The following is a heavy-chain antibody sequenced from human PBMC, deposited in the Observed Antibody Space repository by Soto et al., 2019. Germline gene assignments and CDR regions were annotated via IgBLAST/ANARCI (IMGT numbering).Heavy chain of an antibody. D-gene: IGHD1-26*01. CDR2: IYYSGST. J-gene: IGHJ6*02. Sequence: SETLSLTCTVSGGSISSYYWSWFRQPPGKGLEWIGYIYYSGSTNYNPSLKSRVTISVDTSKNHFSLKLSSVTAADTAVYYCARDSLVFHGMDVWGQGTTVTVS. CDR1: GGSISSYY. CDR3: ARDSLVFHGMDV. V-gene: IGHV4-59*01.